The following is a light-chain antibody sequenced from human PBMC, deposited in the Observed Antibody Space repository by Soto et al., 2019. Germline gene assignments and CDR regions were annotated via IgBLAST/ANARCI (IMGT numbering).Light chain of an antibody. CDR3: SSYTTSTALDV. CDR1: SSDVGGYHS. Sequence: QSALTQPASVSGSPGQSITISCTGTSSDVGGYHSVSWYQHHPGKAPKLIIYEVSNRPSGVANRFSGSKSGNTASLIISGLQADDEADYYCSSYTTSTALDVFGTGTKLTVL. J-gene: IGLJ1*01. CDR2: EVS. V-gene: IGLV2-14*01.